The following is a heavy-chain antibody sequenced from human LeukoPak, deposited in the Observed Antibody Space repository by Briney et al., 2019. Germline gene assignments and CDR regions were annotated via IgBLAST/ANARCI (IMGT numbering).Heavy chain of an antibody. J-gene: IGHJ3*02. Sequence: PGGSLRLPCGASGFTFSTYGMPWVRQAPDRGLEWVAVISYDGSNKYYADSVKGRLTISRDNSKNTLYLQMNSLRADDTAVYYCAKGWTYFYDDSGYSDGDAFDIWGQGTMDTVSS. CDR1: GFTFSTYG. CDR3: AKGWTYFYDDSGYSDGDAFDI. D-gene: IGHD3-22*01. V-gene: IGHV3-30*18. CDR2: ISYDGSNK.